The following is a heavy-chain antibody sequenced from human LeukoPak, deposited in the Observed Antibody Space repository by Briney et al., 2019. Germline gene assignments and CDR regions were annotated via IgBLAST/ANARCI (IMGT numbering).Heavy chain of an antibody. J-gene: IGHJ4*02. V-gene: IGHV1-24*01. Sequence: ASVKVSCKVSGYTLNELSMHWVRQAPGKGLEWMGGFDPEDGETLYAQKFQARVTMTEDTSTDTAYMELSRLRSEDTAVYYCATDRFDGGDYGGHAYWGQGTLITVSS. CDR1: GYTLNELS. CDR2: FDPEDGET. D-gene: IGHD4-23*01. CDR3: ATDRFDGGDYGGHAY.